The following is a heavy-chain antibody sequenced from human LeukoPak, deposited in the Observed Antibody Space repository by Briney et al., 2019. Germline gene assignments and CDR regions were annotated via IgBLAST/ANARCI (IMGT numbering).Heavy chain of an antibody. V-gene: IGHV4-59*01. J-gene: IGHJ4*02. D-gene: IGHD2-21*02. CDR3: ARERLYYYDD. CDR1: GGSISSYY. Sequence: PSETLSLTCTVSGGSISSYYWSWIRQPPGKGLEWIGYSGSTNYNPSLKSRVTISVDTSKNQFSLKLSPVTAADTAVYYCARERLYYYDDWGQGTLVTVSS. CDR2: SGST.